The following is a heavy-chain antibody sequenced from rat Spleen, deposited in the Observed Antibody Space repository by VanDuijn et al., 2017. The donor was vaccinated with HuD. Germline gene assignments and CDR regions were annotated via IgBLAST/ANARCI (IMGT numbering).Heavy chain of an antibody. CDR3: ARQDTSGYSNWFTY. Sequence: EVQLVESGGGLVQPGRSMKLSCAASGFTFSNYGLAWVRQAPKKGLEWVAYISPSGVTYYRDSVKGRFTVSRENAKSTLHLLMDSLRSEDTATYYCARQDTSGYSNWFTYWGQGTLVTVSS. D-gene: IGHD4-3*01. CDR2: ISPSGVT. J-gene: IGHJ3*01. CDR1: GFTFSNYG. V-gene: IGHV5-25*01.